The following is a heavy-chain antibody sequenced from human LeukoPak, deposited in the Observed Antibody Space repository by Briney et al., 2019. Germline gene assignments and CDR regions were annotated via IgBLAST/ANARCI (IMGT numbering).Heavy chain of an antibody. Sequence: GTSLRLSCAASGFTFSAYVMHWVRQAPGKGLDWVADISYDGSLYYYADSVKGRFTISRDNSKNTVSLQMNSLRPEDTAVYYCVRDFYGSRSTSCVMDDWGQGTTVTVS. J-gene: IGHJ6*02. V-gene: IGHV3-30-3*01. D-gene: IGHD3-10*01. CDR2: ISYDGSLY. CDR3: VRDFYGSRSTSCVMDD. CDR1: GFTFSAYV.